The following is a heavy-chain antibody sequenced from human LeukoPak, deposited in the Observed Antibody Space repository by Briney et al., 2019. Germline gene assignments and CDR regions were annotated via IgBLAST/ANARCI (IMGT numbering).Heavy chain of an antibody. J-gene: IGHJ6*03. D-gene: IGHD5-24*01. V-gene: IGHV4-61*02. CDR3: AREVERLNGRYYYYYMDV. CDR1: GGSISSGSYY. Sequence: PSETLSLTCTVSGGSISSGSYYWSWIRQPAGKGLEWIGRIYTSGSTNYNPSLKSRVTISVDTSKNQFSLKLSSVTAADTAVYYCAREVERLNGRYYYYYMDVWGKGTTVTVSS. CDR2: IYTSGST.